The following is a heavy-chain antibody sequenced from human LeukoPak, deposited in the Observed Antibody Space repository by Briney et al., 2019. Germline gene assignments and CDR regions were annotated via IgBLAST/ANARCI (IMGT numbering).Heavy chain of an antibody. J-gene: IGHJ4*02. D-gene: IGHD5-18*01. V-gene: IGHV3-74*01. CDR1: GFTFSSYW. CDR2: INSDGSST. CDR3: AREIYSYGYNFDY. Sequence: VGSLRLSCAASGFTFSSYWMHWVRQAPGKGLVWVSRINSDGSSTNYAESVKGRFTISRDNAKNTLYLQMNSLRAEDTAVYYCAREIYSYGYNFDYWGQGTLVTVSS.